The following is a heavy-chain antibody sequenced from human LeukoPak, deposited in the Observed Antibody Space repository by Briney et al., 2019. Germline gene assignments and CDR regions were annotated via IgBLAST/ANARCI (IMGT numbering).Heavy chain of an antibody. Sequence: ASVKVSCKASGYTFTGYYMHWVRQAPGQGLEWMGWINPNSGGTNYAQKFQGGVTMTRDTSISTAYMELSRLRSDDTAVYYCARSTGRWGFFDYWGQGTLVTVSS. CDR3: ARSTGRWGFFDY. V-gene: IGHV1-2*02. CDR1: GYTFTGYY. D-gene: IGHD5-24*01. CDR2: INPNSGGT. J-gene: IGHJ4*02.